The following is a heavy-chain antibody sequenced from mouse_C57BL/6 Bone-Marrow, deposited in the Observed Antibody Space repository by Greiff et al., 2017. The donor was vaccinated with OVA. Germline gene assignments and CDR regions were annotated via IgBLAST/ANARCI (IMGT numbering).Heavy chain of an antibody. Sequence: EVQLQQSGPELVKPGASVKISCKASGYTFTDYYMNWVKQSHGKSLEWIGDINPNNGGTSYNQKFKGKATLTVDKSSSTAYMELRSLTSEDSAVYYCASQLRHHYFDYWGQGTTLTVSS. CDR2: INPNNGGT. CDR1: GYTFTDYY. CDR3: ASQLRHHYFDY. J-gene: IGHJ2*01. D-gene: IGHD2-4*01. V-gene: IGHV1-26*01.